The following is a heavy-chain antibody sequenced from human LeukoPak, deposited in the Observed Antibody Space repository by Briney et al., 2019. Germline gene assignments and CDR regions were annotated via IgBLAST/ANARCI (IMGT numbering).Heavy chain of an antibody. Sequence: PSETLSLTCTVSGGSISSYYWSWIRQPPGKGLEWIGYIYYSGSTNYNPSLKSRVAISVDTSNNQFSLKLSSVTAADTAVYYCARSGSSRPVDYWGQGTLVTVSS. J-gene: IGHJ4*02. CDR3: ARSGSSRPVDY. CDR2: IYYSGST. CDR1: GGSISSYY. D-gene: IGHD1-26*01. V-gene: IGHV4-59*12.